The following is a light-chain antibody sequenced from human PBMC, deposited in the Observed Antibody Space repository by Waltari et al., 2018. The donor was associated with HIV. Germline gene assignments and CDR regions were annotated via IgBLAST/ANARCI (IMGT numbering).Light chain of an antibody. CDR2: NNY. V-gene: IGLV1-40*01. CDR1: SSNIRAGYD. CDR3: QSFDTSLGDFV. Sequence: QSVLTQPPSVSGAPGQRVTISCSGSSSNIRAGYDVHWYRQLPGTAPKLLMSNNYNRPSGVPDRFSGSKSGTSASLTIAGLQTDDEADFYCQSFDTSLGDFVFGSGTKVTVL. J-gene: IGLJ1*01.